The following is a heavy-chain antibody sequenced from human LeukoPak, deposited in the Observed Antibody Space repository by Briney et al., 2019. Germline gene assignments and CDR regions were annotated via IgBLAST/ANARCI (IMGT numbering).Heavy chain of an antibody. J-gene: IGHJ3*02. CDR1: GVSISSSNSY. Sequence: PSETLSPTCTVSGVSISSSNSYWGWIRQPPGKGLEWIGSIYYSGNTYYNASLKSQVSISIDTSKNQFSLKLTSVTAADTAMYYCAKDENYCSSPVCYDVFDIWGQGTMVTVSS. D-gene: IGHD2-2*01. CDR2: IYYSGNT. V-gene: IGHV4-39*02. CDR3: AKDENYCSSPVCYDVFDI.